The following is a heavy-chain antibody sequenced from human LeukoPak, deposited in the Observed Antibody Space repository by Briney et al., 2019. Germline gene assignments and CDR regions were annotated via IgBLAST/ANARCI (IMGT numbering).Heavy chain of an antibody. V-gene: IGHV4-34*01. CDR3: ARGRSSMVRGYYYSYMDV. CDR2: INHSGST. J-gene: IGHJ6*03. Sequence: PSETLALTCAVYGGSFSGYYWSWIRQPPGKGLEWIGEINHSGSTNYNPSLKSRVTISVDTSKNQFSLKLSSVTAADTAVYYCARGRSSMVRGYYYSYMDVWGKGTTVTISS. D-gene: IGHD3-10*01. CDR1: GGSFSGYY.